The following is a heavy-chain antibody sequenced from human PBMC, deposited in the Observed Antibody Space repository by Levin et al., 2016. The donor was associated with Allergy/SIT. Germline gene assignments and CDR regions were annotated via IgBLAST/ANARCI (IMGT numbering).Heavy chain of an antibody. CDR2: ISYGVNT. CDR3: ARRISMGHSTSSSWEHWLDP. D-gene: IGHD6-13*01. CDR1: GDSITSYY. V-gene: IGHV4-59*08. Sequence: SETLSLTCTVSGDSITSYYWNWIRQPPGKGLEWIGHISYGVNTIYNPSLENRVTISLDTSKNQFSLRMNSVTAADTAFYYCARRISMGHSTSSSWEHWLDPWGHGTLVTVSS. J-gene: IGHJ5*02.